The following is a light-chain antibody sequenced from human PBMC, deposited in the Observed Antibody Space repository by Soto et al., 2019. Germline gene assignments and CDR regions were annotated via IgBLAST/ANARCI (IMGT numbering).Light chain of an antibody. CDR3: QQFATSST. Sequence: IQMTQSPSTLSASVGDRVTITCRASHNIERWMAWYQQKRGRAPSLLIFDATTLHSGVPSRFSGGGSGTEFTLTINGLQPDDFANYYCQQFATSSTFGQGTKVDIK. CDR2: DAT. CDR1: HNIERW. J-gene: IGKJ1*01. V-gene: IGKV1-5*01.